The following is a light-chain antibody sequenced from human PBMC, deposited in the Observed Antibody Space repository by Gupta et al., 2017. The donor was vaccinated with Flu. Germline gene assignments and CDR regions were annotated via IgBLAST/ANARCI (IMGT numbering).Light chain of an antibody. V-gene: IGLV3-21*02. J-gene: IGLJ1*01. CDR3: QVWDRNTGQYV. CDR2: NDR. CDR1: NIGNKI. Sequence: SFELTQPPALSAAPGQTARVTCGGNNIGNKIVHWYQQKPGQAPVLVVYNDRDRPSGIPDRFSGSNSGNTATLTISGVEAGDEADYYCQVWDRNTGQYVFGTGTEVTVL.